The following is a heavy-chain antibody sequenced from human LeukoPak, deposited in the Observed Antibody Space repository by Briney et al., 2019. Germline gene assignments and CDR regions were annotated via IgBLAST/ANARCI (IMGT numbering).Heavy chain of an antibody. D-gene: IGHD2-21*02. CDR3: ARGGLVVVTANDYMDV. CDR1: GGSFSGYY. Sequence: SETLSLTCAVYGGSFSGYYWSWIRQPPGKGLEWIGEINHSGSTNYNPSLKSRVTISVDTSKSQFSLKLSSVTAADTAVYYCARGGLVVVTANDYMDVWGKGTTVTVSS. J-gene: IGHJ6*03. V-gene: IGHV4-34*01. CDR2: INHSGST.